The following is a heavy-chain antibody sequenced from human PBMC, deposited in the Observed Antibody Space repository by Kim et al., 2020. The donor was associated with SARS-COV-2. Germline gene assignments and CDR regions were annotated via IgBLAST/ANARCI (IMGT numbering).Heavy chain of an antibody. CDR1: GFTFSSYS. Sequence: GGSLRLSCAASGFTFSSYSMNWVRQAPGKGLEWVSSISSSSSYIYYADSVKGLFTISRDNAKNSLYLQMNSLRAEDTAVYYCARDWGVYGTGTTGFDYWGQGTLVTVSS. D-gene: IGHD1-1*01. V-gene: IGHV3-21*01. J-gene: IGHJ4*02. CDR2: ISSSSSYI. CDR3: ARDWGVYGTGTTGFDY.